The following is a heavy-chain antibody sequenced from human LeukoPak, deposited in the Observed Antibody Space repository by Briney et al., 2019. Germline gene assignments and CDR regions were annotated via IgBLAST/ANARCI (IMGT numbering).Heavy chain of an antibody. V-gene: IGHV1-46*03. CDR3: ARDLGGIVPAAADENWFDP. CDR2: INPSGGST. CDR1: GYTFTSYY. D-gene: IGHD2-2*01. Sequence: GASVKVSCKASGYTFTSYYMHWVRQAPGQGLEWMGIINPSGGSTSYAQKFQGRVTMTRGTSTSTVYMELSSLRSEDTAVYYCARDLGGIVPAAADENWFDPWGQGTLVTVSS. J-gene: IGHJ5*02.